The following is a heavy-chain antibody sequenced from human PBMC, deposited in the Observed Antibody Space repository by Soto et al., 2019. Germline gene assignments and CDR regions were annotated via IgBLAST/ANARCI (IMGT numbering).Heavy chain of an antibody. Sequence: GASVKVSCKASGGTFSSYAISWVRQAPGQGLEWMGGVIPIFGTANYAQKFQGRVTITADESTSTAYMELSSLRSEDTAVYYCARVVAAAAGSYYFDYWGQGXLVTVYS. CDR3: ARVVAAAAGSYYFDY. D-gene: IGHD6-13*01. V-gene: IGHV1-69*13. J-gene: IGHJ4*02. CDR2: VIPIFGTA. CDR1: GGTFSSYA.